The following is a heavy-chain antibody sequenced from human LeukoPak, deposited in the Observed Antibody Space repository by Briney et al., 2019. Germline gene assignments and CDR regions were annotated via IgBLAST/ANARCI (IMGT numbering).Heavy chain of an antibody. Sequence: ASVKVSCKASGYTFTSYYMHWVRQAPGQGLEWMGIINPSGGSTSYAQKFQGRVTMTRDTSTDTAYMELSSLRSEDTAVYYCATGITTYVPAVMRWFDPWGQGTLVIVSS. CDR3: ATGITTYVPAVMRWFDP. J-gene: IGHJ5*02. V-gene: IGHV1-46*01. CDR2: INPSGGST. CDR1: GYTFTSYY. D-gene: IGHD3-10*02.